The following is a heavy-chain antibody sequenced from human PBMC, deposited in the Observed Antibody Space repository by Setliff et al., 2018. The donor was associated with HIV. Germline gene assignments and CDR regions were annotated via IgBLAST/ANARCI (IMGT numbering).Heavy chain of an antibody. V-gene: IGHV4-59*12. D-gene: IGHD5-18*01. J-gene: IGHJ6*03. CDR1: GGSISHYY. CDR2: ISYSGST. CDR3: AREIQFSATTYYYYYMDD. Sequence: SETLSLTCTVSGGSISHYYWNWIRQSPGKGLEWIGFISYSGSTNYNPSLESRVTISVDTSKNQSSLKVNSVTAADTAVYYCAREIQFSATTYYYYYMDDWGRGTTVTVSS.